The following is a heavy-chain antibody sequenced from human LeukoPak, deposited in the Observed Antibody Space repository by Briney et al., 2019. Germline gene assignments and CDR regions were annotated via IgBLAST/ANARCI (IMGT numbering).Heavy chain of an antibody. J-gene: IGHJ4*02. V-gene: IGHV3-23*01. CDR1: GFTVSSNY. CDR2: ISGSGGST. D-gene: IGHD3-9*01. Sequence: GGSLRLSCAASGFTVSSNYMSWVRQAPGKGLEWVSAISGSGGSTYYADSVKGRFTISRDNSKNTLYLQMNSLRAEDTAVYYCAKDGLRYAQFFFRYWGQGTLVTVSS. CDR3: AKDGLRYAQFFFRY.